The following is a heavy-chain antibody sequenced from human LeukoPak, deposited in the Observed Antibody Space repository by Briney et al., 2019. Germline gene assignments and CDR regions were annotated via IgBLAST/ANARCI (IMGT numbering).Heavy chain of an antibody. Sequence: PGGSLRLSCAASGFTFSSYGMHWVRHAPGKGLEWEAFIRYDGSNKYYADSVKGRFTISRDNSKNTLYLQMNSLRAEDTAVYYCAKLGGYSGCDPRIAAAGYFDYWGQGTLVTVSS. CDR3: AKLGGYSGCDPRIAAAGYFDY. J-gene: IGHJ4*02. CDR2: IRYDGSNK. V-gene: IGHV3-30*02. D-gene: IGHD5-12*01. CDR1: GFTFSSYG.